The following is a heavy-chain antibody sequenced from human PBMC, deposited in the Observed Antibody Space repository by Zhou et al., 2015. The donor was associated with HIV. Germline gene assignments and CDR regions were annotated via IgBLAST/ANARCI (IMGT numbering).Heavy chain of an antibody. Sequence: QVQLVQSGAEVKKPGSSVKVSCKASGGTFSSYAISWVRQAPGQGLEWMGGIIPIFGTANYAQKFQGRVTITADESTSTAYMELSSLRSEDTAVYYCARMKNVAAHGPRGYSYGDGGSDAFDIWGQGTMVTVSS. V-gene: IGHV1-69*01. D-gene: IGHD5-18*01. CDR2: IIPIFGTA. J-gene: IGHJ3*02. CDR1: GGTFSSYA. CDR3: ARMKNVAAHGPRGYSYGDGGSDAFDI.